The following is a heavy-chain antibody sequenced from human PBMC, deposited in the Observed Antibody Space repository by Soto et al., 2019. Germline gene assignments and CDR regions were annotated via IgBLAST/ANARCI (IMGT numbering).Heavy chain of an antibody. J-gene: IGHJ6*03. V-gene: IGHV4-34*01. CDR2: INHSGST. D-gene: IGHD1-1*01. Sequence: KPSETLSLTCAVYGGSFSGYYWSWIRQPPGKGLEWIGEINHSGSTNYNPSLKSRVTISVDTSKNQFSLKLSSVTAADTAVYYCARGEQLEPRQYYYYYYMDVWGKGTTVTVSS. CDR3: ARGEQLEPRQYYYYYYMDV. CDR1: GGSFSGYY.